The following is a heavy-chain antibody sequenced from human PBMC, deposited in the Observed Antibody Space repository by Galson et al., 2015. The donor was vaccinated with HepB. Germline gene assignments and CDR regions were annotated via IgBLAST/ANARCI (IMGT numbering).Heavy chain of an antibody. D-gene: IGHD3-3*01. J-gene: IGHJ4*02. CDR3: ARVELRFLEWLSPYYFDY. CDR2: IFSNDEK. V-gene: IGHV2-26*01. Sequence: ALVKPTQTLTLTCTVSGFSLSNARMGVSWIRQPPGKALEWLAHIFSNDEKSYSTSLKSRLTISKDTSKSQVVLTMTNMDPVDTATYYCARVELRFLEWLSPYYFDYWGQGTLVTVSS. CDR1: GFSLSNARMG.